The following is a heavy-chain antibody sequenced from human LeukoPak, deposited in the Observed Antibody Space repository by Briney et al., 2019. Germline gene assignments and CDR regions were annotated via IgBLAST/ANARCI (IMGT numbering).Heavy chain of an antibody. Sequence: PGGSLRLSCAASGFTFSGFGMNWVRQAPGKGLEWVSSISSGSSHVYYADSVKGRFTISRDNAKNSLYLQMNSLRAEDTAVYYCARDSWAATFGVVIIPYYFDYWGQGTLVTVSS. D-gene: IGHD3-3*01. CDR2: ISSGSSHV. V-gene: IGHV3-21*01. CDR1: GFTFSGFG. CDR3: ARDSWAATFGVVIIPYYFDY. J-gene: IGHJ4*02.